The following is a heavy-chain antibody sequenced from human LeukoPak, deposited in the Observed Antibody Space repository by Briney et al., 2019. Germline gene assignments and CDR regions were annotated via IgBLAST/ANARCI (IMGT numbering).Heavy chain of an antibody. CDR1: GGSISSSTYY. CDR3: ARLRNYYHYMDV. CDR2: IYYSGST. J-gene: IGHJ6*03. Sequence: SETLSLTCTVSGGSISSSTYYWGWIRQPPGKGLEWIGSIYYSGSTYYNPSLKSRVTISVDTSKKQFSLKLSSVTAADTAVYYCARLRNYYHYMDVWGKGTTVTASS. V-gene: IGHV4-39*01.